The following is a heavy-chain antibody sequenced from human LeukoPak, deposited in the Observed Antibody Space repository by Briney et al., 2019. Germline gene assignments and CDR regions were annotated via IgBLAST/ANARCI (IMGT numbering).Heavy chain of an antibody. Sequence: PSETLSLTCTVSGGSISGYYWNWIRQPPGKRLEWIGFISYSGSTNYNPSLKSRVTISVDTSKSQFSLKLSSVTAADTAVYYCARDRTGASWYFDLWGRGTLVTVSS. CDR3: ARDRTGASWYFDL. V-gene: IGHV4-59*01. D-gene: IGHD3/OR15-3a*01. CDR1: GGSISGYY. CDR2: ISYSGST. J-gene: IGHJ2*01.